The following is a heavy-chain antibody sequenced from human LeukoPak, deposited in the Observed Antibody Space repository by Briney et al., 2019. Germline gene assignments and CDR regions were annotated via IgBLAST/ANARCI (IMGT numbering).Heavy chain of an antibody. CDR1: GFTFSEYW. V-gene: IGHV3-7*05. D-gene: IGHD4-17*01. CDR2: IKEDGSEK. J-gene: IGHJ4*02. Sequence: GGSLRLSCAASGFTFSEYWMTWVRQAPGKGLEWVASIKEDGSEKYYVDSVKGRCTISRDNAKNSLYLQMNSLRAEDTAMYFCARFPTGFDYWGQGTLATGSS. CDR3: ARFPTGFDY.